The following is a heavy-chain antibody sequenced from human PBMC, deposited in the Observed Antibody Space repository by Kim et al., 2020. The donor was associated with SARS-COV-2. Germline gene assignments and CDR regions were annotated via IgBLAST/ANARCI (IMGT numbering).Heavy chain of an antibody. V-gene: IGHV1-18*01. Sequence: GLEWMGWISANNGNTDYAQKLQGRVTMTTDTSTSTAYMELRSLRSDDTAVYYCARDYYYGSGPLVAFDYWGQGTLVTVSS. D-gene: IGHD3-10*01. CDR2: ISANNGNT. J-gene: IGHJ4*02. CDR3: ARDYYYGSGPLVAFDY.